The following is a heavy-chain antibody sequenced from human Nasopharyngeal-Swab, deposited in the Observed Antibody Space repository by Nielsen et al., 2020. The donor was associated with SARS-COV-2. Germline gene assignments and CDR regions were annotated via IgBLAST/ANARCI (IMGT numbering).Heavy chain of an antibody. CDR1: GFMFGDNA. D-gene: IGHD2/OR15-2a*01. J-gene: IGHJ3*01. Sequence: GGTLRLTCTASGFMFGDNARSGFRQAPGKGLEGVGFIRSKTYGGTTEYAASLKGRFTISRDDSKSIAYLQMNSLKTEDTAVYYCARVRGFTFQARNPFDVWGEGTMVTVSS. V-gene: IGHV3-49*03. CDR3: ARVRGFTFQARNPFDV. CDR2: IRSKTYGGTT.